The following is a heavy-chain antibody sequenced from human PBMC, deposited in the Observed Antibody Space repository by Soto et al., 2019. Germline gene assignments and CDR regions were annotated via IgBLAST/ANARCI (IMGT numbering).Heavy chain of an antibody. CDR3: ARAKAVVIAALDI. CDR2: VSDNGGSRGGT. D-gene: IGHD2-21*01. CDR1: GFMFNNSA. V-gene: IGHV3-23*01. Sequence: EVELLESGGGLVQPGGSLRLSCKASGFMFNNSAMTWVRQAPGQGLQWVASVSDNGGSRGGTYYADSVKGRFTISRDNSKTPLYLKLDSLTGADTAVYYCARAKAVVIAALDIWGQGTMVTVSS. J-gene: IGHJ3*02.